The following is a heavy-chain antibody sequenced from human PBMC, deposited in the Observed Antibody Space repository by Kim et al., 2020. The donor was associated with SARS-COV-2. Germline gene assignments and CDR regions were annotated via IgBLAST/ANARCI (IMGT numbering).Heavy chain of an antibody. CDR2: ISSGGST. CDR1: GGSVRGGTSY. Sequence: SETLSLTCTVSGGSVRGGTSYWNWIRQPPGKGLEWIGYISSGGSTKYNPSLRSRVTISLGTSKNQFSLKLTSMTTADTAVYYCARLPTASYYPLNYFD. V-gene: IGHV4-61*01. D-gene: IGHD3-10*01. J-gene: IGHJ4*01. CDR3: ARLPTASYYPLNYFD.